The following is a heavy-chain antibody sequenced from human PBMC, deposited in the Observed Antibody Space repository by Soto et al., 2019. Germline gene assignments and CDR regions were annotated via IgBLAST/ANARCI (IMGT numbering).Heavy chain of an antibody. CDR2: IVVGSGNT. CDR1: GVGITSTL. V-gene: IGHV1-58*01. Sequence: PVTLTSKASGVGITSTLLQSARHAQGKRLELIGWIVVGSGNTNYAQKFHERVTITRDMSTSTAYMELRSLRSEDKALFYCAATIVVVMENW. D-gene: IGHD3-22*01. CDR3: AATIVVVMENW. J-gene: IGHJ5*01.